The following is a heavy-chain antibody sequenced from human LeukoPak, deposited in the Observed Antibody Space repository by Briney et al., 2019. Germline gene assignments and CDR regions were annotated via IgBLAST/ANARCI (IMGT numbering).Heavy chain of an antibody. CDR2: IKQDGSEK. J-gene: IGHJ4*02. CDR3: ARWGFGELWGFDY. Sequence: WGSLRLSCAASGFTFSSYWMSWVRQAPGKGLEWVANIKQDGSEKYYVDSVKGRFTISRDNAKNSLYLQMNSLRAEDTAVYYCARWGFGELWGFDYWGQGTLVTVSS. CDR1: GFTFSSYW. V-gene: IGHV3-7*01. D-gene: IGHD3-10*01.